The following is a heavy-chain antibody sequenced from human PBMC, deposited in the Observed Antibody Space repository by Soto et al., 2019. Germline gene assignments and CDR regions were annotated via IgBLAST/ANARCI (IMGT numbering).Heavy chain of an antibody. D-gene: IGHD6-13*01. CDR3: ARDRRAQGLGYYYYYGMDL. CDR2: ISYDGSNQ. Sequence: GFLSLSCAASGFTFSSYAMHWVRQAPGRGLEWVAVISYDGSNQYYADSVKGRFTISRDNSKNTLYLQMNSLRAEDTAVYYCARDRRAQGLGYYYYYGMDLWGQGATVTVSS. V-gene: IGHV3-30-3*01. J-gene: IGHJ6*02. CDR1: GFTFSSYA.